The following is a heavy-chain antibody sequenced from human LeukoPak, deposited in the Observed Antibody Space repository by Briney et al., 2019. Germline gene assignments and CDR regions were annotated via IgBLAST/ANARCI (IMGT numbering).Heavy chain of an antibody. CDR2: ISGSGGST. Sequence: GGSLRLSCAASGFTFSSYAMSWVRQAPGKGLEWVSAISGSGGSTYYADSVKGRFTISRDNSKNTLYLQMNSLRAEDTAVYYCAKMHDYGGNSFYGMDVWGQGTTVTVSS. J-gene: IGHJ6*02. V-gene: IGHV3-23*01. D-gene: IGHD4-23*01. CDR3: AKMHDYGGNSFYGMDV. CDR1: GFTFSSYA.